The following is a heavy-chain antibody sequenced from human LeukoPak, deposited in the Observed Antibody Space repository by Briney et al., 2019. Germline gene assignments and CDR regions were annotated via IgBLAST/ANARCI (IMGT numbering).Heavy chain of an antibody. J-gene: IGHJ5*02. CDR1: GFTFSSHG. CDR2: IIPSGHTT. V-gene: IGHV3-23*01. D-gene: IGHD3-10*01. Sequence: HPGGSLRLSCVASGFTFSSHGMNWVRQAPGKGLEWVSGIIPSGHTTYYADSVRGRFTISRDNSRNTVYLQMNSLRAEDTAVYYCAKDPDYYGSGSYWSDPWGQGTLVTVSS. CDR3: AKDPDYYGSGSYWSDP.